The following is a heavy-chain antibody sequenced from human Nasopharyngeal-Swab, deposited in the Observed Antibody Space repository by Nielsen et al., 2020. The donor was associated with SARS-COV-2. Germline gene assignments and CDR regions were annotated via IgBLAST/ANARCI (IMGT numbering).Heavy chain of an antibody. J-gene: IGHJ3*02. V-gene: IGHV3-7*01. CDR3: ARDGLAGATTGFDI. D-gene: IGHD1-26*01. Sequence: VRQAPGKGLEWVANIKQDGSEKYYVDSVKGRFTISRDNAKNSLYLQMNSLRAEDTAVYYCARDGLAGATTGFDIWGQGTMVTVSS. CDR2: IKQDGSEK.